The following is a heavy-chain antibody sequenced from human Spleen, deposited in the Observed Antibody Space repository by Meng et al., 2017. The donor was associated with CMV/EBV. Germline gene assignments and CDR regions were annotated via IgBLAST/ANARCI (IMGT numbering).Heavy chain of an antibody. CDR3: ARSRVLSTSSSRPPTYGMDV. J-gene: IGHJ6*02. CDR2: VIPMVGRT. D-gene: IGHD2-2*01. CDR1: GGTFSNYT. Sequence: SVKVSCKASGGTFSNYTITWVRQAPGQGLEWMGGVIPMVGRTNYGQKFQGRVTITADKSATTAHMELHSLKSEDTAVYYCARSRVLSTSSSRPPTYGMDVWGQGTTVTVSS. V-gene: IGHV1-69*10.